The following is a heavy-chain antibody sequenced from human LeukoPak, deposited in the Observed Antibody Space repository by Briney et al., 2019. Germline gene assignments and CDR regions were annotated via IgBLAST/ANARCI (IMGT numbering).Heavy chain of an antibody. Sequence: SETLSLTCTVSGGSLSSSSYYWGWIRQPPGRGLEWIGSIYYSGSTYYNPSLKSRVTISVDTSKNQFSLKLSSVTAADTAVYYCASSRLSGDAFDIWGQGTMVTVSS. CDR1: GGSLSSSSYY. CDR3: ASSRLSGDAFDI. CDR2: IYYSGST. J-gene: IGHJ3*02. V-gene: IGHV4-39*01. D-gene: IGHD3-3*01.